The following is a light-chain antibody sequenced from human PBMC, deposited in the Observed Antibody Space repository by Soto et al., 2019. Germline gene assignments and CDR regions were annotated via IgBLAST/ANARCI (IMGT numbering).Light chain of an antibody. CDR3: QQYYSTPPALT. J-gene: IGKJ4*01. CDR1: QSVLYSSNNKNY. CDR2: WAS. Sequence: DIVMTQSPDSLAVSLGERATINCKSSQSVLYSSNNKNYLAWYQQKPGQPPKLLIYWASTRESGVPDRFSGSGSGTDFTLTISSLQXEDVAVYYCQQYYSTPPALTFGGGTKVDIK. V-gene: IGKV4-1*01.